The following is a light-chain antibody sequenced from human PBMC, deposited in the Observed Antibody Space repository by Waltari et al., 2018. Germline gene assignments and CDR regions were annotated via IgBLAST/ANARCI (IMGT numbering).Light chain of an antibody. CDR2: RDT. CDR1: NIGSKN. Sequence: SYELTQPLSVSVALGQTARITCGGNNIGSKNVHWYQQKPGQAPGLVSYRDTNRPSGIPERFSGSNSGNTATLTISRAQAGDEADYYCQVWDSSTVVFGSGTKVTVL. V-gene: IGLV3-9*01. CDR3: QVWDSSTVV. J-gene: IGLJ6*01.